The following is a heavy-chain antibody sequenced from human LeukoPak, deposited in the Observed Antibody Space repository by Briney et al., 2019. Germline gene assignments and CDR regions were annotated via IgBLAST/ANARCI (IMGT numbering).Heavy chain of an antibody. CDR1: GGSISSGGYY. CDR3: AREAPSGITGTTEYGMDV. J-gene: IGHJ6*02. D-gene: IGHD1-20*01. CDR2: IYYSGST. Sequence: SETLSLTCTVSGGSISSGGYYWSWIRQHPRKGLEWIGYIYYSGSTYHNPSLKSRVTISVDTSKNQFSLKLSSVTAADTAVYYCAREAPSGITGTTEYGMDVWGQGTTVTVSS. V-gene: IGHV4-31*02.